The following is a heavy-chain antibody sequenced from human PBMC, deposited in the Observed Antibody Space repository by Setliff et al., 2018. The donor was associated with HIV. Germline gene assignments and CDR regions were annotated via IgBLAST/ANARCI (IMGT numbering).Heavy chain of an antibody. CDR2: INHSGST. CDR3: ARVSSTYWYSIFRNYYYHMDV. Sequence: PSETLSLTCAVYGGSFNGYSWTWIRQPPGKGLEWIGGINHSGSTNYYPSLKSRVTISVDTSKSQFSLKLSSVTAADTAVYYCARVSSTYWYSIFRNYYYHMDVWGKGTTVTVSS. CDR1: GGSFNGYS. V-gene: IGHV4-34*01. J-gene: IGHJ6*03. D-gene: IGHD2-8*02.